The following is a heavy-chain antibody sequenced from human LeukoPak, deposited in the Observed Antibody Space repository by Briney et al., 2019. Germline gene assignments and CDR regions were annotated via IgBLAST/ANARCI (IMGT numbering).Heavy chain of an antibody. V-gene: IGHV3-74*01. D-gene: IGHD6-13*01. CDR1: GFTFSSYW. CDR3: ATSSSWYPVSSDH. CDR2: INSDGSDT. J-gene: IGHJ4*02. Sequence: GGSLRLSCAASGFTFSSYWMHWVRQAPGKGPVWVSRINSDGSDTSYADSVKGRFTVSRDNAKNTLYLQTNSLRPEDTALYYCATSSSWYPVSSDHWGQGTLVTVSS.